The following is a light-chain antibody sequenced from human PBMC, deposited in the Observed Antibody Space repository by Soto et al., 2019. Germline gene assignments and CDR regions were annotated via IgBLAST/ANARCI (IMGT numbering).Light chain of an antibody. CDR3: AAWDGSLNVYV. J-gene: IGLJ1*01. Sequence: QSVLTQPPSASGTPGQRVTISCSGSSSSIGSNSVNWYQQLPRTAPKVLIYKNSQRPSGVPDRFSGSKSGTSASLAISGLQPEDEADYYCAAWDGSLNVYVFGTGTKLTVL. CDR1: SSSIGSNS. CDR2: KNS. V-gene: IGLV1-44*01.